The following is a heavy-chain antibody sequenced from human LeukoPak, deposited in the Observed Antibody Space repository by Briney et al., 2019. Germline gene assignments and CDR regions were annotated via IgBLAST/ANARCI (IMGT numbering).Heavy chain of an antibody. CDR3: ATGTSGGNYVGIVRPIYY. D-gene: IGHD1-26*01. Sequence: GASVTVSCKFSVYTLTELTIHWVRQATGKGLARMGDFDPDDGETVYAQMSQDRVTMTEDTSSDTACMELSSLRSEDTAVYYCATGTSGGNYVGIVRPIYYWGQGTLVTVSS. J-gene: IGHJ4*02. V-gene: IGHV1-24*01. CDR1: VYTLTELT. CDR2: FDPDDGET.